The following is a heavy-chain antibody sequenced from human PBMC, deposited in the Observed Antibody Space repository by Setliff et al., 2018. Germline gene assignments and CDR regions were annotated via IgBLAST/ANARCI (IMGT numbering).Heavy chain of an antibody. J-gene: IGHJ6*03. D-gene: IGHD2-15*01. CDR3: AKNLRGVGFYMGV. V-gene: IGHV3-23*01. CDR2: ISATGGNT. Sequence: PGGSLRLSCAVSGFIFSSYWMTLVRQAPGKRLEWVSSISATGGNTFYADSVKGRFTISRDNSKNTLYLQMDSLRAEDTAAYYCAKNLRGVGFYMGVWGKGTTVTVSS. CDR1: GFIFSSYW.